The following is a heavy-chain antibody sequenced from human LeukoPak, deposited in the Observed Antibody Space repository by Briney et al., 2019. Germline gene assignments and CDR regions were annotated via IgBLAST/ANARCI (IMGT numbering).Heavy chain of an antibody. V-gene: IGHV3-21*01. J-gene: IGHJ4*02. CDR1: GFTFTSYS. CDR3: ASPLYYDTRGFYYQVFD. D-gene: IGHD3-22*01. Sequence: PGGSLRLSCAASGFTFTSYSMSWVRQAPGKGLEWVSSISSSTTYIYYADSVKGRFTISRDNAKNSLYLQMNSLRAEDTAVYYCASPLYYDTRGFYYQVFDWGQGTLVTVSS. CDR2: ISSSTTYI.